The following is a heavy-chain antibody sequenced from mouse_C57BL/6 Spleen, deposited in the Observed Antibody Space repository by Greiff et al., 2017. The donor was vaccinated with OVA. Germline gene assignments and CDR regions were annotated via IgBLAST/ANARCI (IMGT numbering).Heavy chain of an antibody. V-gene: IGHV5-4*01. CDR2: ISDGGSYT. J-gene: IGHJ3*01. Sequence: EVQLVESGGGLVKPGGSLKLSCAASGFTFSSYAMSWVRQTPEKRLEWVATISDGGSYTYYPDNVKGRFTISRDNAKNNLYLQMSHLKSEDTAMYYCAREGSSPAWFAYWGQGTLVTVSA. CDR1: GFTFSSYA. D-gene: IGHD1-1*01. CDR3: AREGSSPAWFAY.